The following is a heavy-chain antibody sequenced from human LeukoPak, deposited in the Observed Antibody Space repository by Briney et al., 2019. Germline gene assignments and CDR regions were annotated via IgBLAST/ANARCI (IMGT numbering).Heavy chain of an antibody. CDR3: ARLDVDTAMVIDY. CDR1: GYSFTSYW. D-gene: IGHD5-18*01. CDR2: IDPSDSYT. V-gene: IGHV5-10-1*01. Sequence: GESLKISCKGSGYSFTSYWISWVRQMPGKGLVWMGRIDPSDSYTNYSPSFQGHVTISADKSISTAYLQWSSLKASDTAMYYCARLDVDTAMVIDYWGQGTLVTVSS. J-gene: IGHJ4*02.